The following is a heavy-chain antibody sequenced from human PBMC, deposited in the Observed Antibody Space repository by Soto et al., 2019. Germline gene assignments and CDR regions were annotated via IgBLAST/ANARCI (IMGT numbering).Heavy chain of an antibody. V-gene: IGHV4-59*01. CDR2: IHDSGTA. D-gene: IGHD1-26*01. CDR3: YGSGGN. J-gene: IGHJ4*02. CDR1: GGSISSYY. Sequence: QVQLQESGPGLVKPSETLSLTCTVSGGSISSYYWSWIRQPPGKGLEWIGHIHDSGTANYNPPLKSRVTISVDTSKNQFSLNLSSVTAADTAMYSCYGSGGNWGQGTLVTVSS.